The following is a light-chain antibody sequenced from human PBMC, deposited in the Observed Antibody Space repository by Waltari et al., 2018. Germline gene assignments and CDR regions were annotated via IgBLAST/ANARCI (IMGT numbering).Light chain of an antibody. CDR3: QQRYSPPFT. CDR2: DAS. CDR1: LGSYSY. V-gene: IGKV1-39*01. Sequence: WRERLGSYSYLNWYQQRPWRAPKLLIYDASTLQREVPTRFSGGGIGTDFTLTINNLQPEDFATYFCQQRYSPPFTFGQGTRLEI. J-gene: IGKJ5*01.